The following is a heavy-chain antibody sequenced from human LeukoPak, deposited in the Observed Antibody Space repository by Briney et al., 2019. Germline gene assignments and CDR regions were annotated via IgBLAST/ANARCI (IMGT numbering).Heavy chain of an antibody. D-gene: IGHD2-2*01. V-gene: IGHV4-39*07. Sequence: PSETLSLTCTVSGGSISSSSYYWGWIRQPPGKGLEWIGSIYYSGSTYYNPSLKSRVTISVDKSKNQFSLKLSSVTAADTAVYYCARVRVVPAANYNYYYYGMDVWGQGTTVTVSS. CDR1: GGSISSSSYY. J-gene: IGHJ6*02. CDR2: IYYSGST. CDR3: ARVRVVPAANYNYYYYGMDV.